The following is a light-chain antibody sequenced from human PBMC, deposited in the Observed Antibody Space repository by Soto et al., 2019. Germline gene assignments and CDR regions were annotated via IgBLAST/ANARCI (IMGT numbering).Light chain of an antibody. Sequence: DIQMAQSPPSLSASVGDRVTITCRTSQTISNYLNWYQQKPGKAPKVLMYAASHLQSGVPLRFSGSGSGTEFALTISSLQPEDVATYYCQQSFTTPCTFGQGTKVEIK. CDR2: AAS. CDR3: QQSFTTPCT. J-gene: IGKJ1*01. CDR1: QTISNY. V-gene: IGKV1-39*01.